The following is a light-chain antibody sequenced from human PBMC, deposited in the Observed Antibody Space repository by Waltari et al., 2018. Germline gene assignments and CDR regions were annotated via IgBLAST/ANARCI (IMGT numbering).Light chain of an antibody. V-gene: IGLV1-51*02. J-gene: IGLJ2*01. Sequence: QSVLTQPPSVSAAPGQKVTISCSGSASNIGHSYVSWYQQFPGAAPKVLIYGNDKRTTGMPDRFSGSKSGTSATLDITGLQTGDEADYYCGTWDNTLSAVFGGGTKVTVL. CDR2: GND. CDR1: ASNIGHSY. CDR3: GTWDNTLSAV.